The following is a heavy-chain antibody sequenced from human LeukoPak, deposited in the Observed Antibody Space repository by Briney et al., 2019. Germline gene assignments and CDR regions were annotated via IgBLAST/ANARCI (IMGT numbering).Heavy chain of an antibody. Sequence: GSLRLSCAASGLTFGSYWMHWVRQAPGKGLVWVSRINSDGSSTSYADSVRGRFTISRDNAKNTLYLQMNSLRAEDTAVYYCARRSSGSPPYYFGYWGQGTLVTVSS. D-gene: IGHD1-26*01. CDR2: INSDGSST. J-gene: IGHJ4*02. CDR1: GLTFGSYW. V-gene: IGHV3-74*01. CDR3: ARRSSGSPPYYFGY.